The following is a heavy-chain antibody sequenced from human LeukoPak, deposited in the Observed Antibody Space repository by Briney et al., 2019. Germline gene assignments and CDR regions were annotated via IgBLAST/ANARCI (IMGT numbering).Heavy chain of an antibody. CDR2: IYSSGST. CDR3: ARLTVGYYDSSGYYDYYGMDV. J-gene: IGHJ6*02. Sequence: SETLSLTCTVSGGSISSYYWSWIRQPPGKGLEWIGYIYSSGSTNYNPSLKSRVTISVDTSKNQFSLKLSSVTAADAAVYYCARLTVGYYDSSGYYDYYGMDVWGQGTTVTVSS. V-gene: IGHV4-59*08. CDR1: GGSISSYY. D-gene: IGHD3-22*01.